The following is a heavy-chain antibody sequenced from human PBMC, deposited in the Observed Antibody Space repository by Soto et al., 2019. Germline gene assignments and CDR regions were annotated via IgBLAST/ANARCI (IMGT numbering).Heavy chain of an antibody. CDR3: ARVIGGIADSNWFDP. D-gene: IGHD6-13*01. CDR1: GGSISSGDYY. Sequence: SETLSLTCTVSGGSISSGDYYWSWIRQPPGKGLEWIGYIYYSGSTYYNPSLKSRVTISVDTSKNQFSLKLSSVTAADTAVYYCARVIGGIADSNWFDPWGQGTLVTVSS. CDR2: IYYSGST. J-gene: IGHJ5*02. V-gene: IGHV4-30-4*01.